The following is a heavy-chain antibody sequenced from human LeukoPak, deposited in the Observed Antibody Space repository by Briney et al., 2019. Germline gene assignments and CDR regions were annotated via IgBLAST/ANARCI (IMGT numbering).Heavy chain of an antibody. CDR3: ARERVENQQLVGGNY. D-gene: IGHD6-6*01. CDR1: GLTVSSNY. J-gene: IGHJ4*02. V-gene: IGHV3-66*01. CDR2: IYSGGST. Sequence: GGSLRLSCAASGLTVSSNYMSWVRQAPGKGLEWVSVIYSGGSTYYADSVKGRFTISRDNSKNTLYLQMNSLGAEDTAVYYCARERVENQQLVGGNYWGQGTLVTVSS.